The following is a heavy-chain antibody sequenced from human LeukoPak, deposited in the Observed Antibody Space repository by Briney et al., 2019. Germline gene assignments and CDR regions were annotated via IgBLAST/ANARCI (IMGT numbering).Heavy chain of an antibody. Sequence: PGGSLRLSCAASGFTFSSYGMHWVRQAPGEGLEWVAFIRYDGSNKYYADSVKGRFTISRDNSKNTLYLQMNSLRAEDTAVYYCAKDHGGTRNAVYDYVWGSYRLGSEYFDYWGQGTLVTVSS. V-gene: IGHV3-30*02. J-gene: IGHJ4*02. CDR3: AKDHGGTRNAVYDYVWGSYRLGSEYFDY. CDR1: GFTFSSYG. D-gene: IGHD3-16*02. CDR2: IRYDGSNK.